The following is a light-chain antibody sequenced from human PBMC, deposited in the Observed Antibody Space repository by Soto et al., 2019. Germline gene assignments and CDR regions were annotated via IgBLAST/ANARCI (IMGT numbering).Light chain of an antibody. J-gene: IGKJ1*01. CDR1: QSISSY. V-gene: IGKV1-39*01. CDR2: AAS. Sequence: DIQMTQSPSSLSASVGDRVTITCRASQSISSYLNWYQQKPGKAPKLLIYAASSLQSGVPSRFSGSGSGTDFTLTISRLQPEDFATYYCQQSYSTPQTFGQGTKVEFK. CDR3: QQSYSTPQT.